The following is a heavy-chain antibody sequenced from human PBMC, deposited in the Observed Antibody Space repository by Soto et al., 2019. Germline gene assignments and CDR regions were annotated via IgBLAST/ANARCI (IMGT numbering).Heavy chain of an antibody. CDR3: ARGRSTPDYYYYYGMDV. Sequence: ASVKVSGKASGGTFSSYAISWVRQAPGQGLEWMGGIIPIFGTANYAQKFQGRVTITADESTSTAYMELSSLRSEDTAVYYCARGRSTPDYYYYYGMDVWGQGTTVTVSS. V-gene: IGHV1-69*13. CDR2: IIPIFGTA. CDR1: GGTFSSYA. D-gene: IGHD2-2*01. J-gene: IGHJ6*02.